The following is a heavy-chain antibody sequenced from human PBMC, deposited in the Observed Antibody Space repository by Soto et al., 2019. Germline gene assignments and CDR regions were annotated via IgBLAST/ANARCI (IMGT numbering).Heavy chain of an antibody. D-gene: IGHD4-4*01. CDR3: ARDLQEYYYYYGMDV. Sequence: GASVKVSCKASGYTFTSYYMHWVRQAPGQGLEWMGIINPSGGSTSYAQKFQGRVTMTRDTSTSTVYMELSSLRSEYTAVYYCARDLQEYYYYYGMDVWGQGTTVTVSS. CDR1: GYTFTSYY. V-gene: IGHV1-46*01. J-gene: IGHJ6*02. CDR2: INPSGGST.